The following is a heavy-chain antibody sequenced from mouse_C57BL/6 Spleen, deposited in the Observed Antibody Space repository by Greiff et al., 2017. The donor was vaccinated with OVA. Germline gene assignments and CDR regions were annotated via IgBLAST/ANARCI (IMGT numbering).Heavy chain of an antibody. J-gene: IGHJ4*01. CDR2: IDPSGGGT. V-gene: IGHV1-72*01. CDR1: GYTFTSYW. Sequence: QVQLQQPGAELVKPGASVKLSCKASGYTFTSYWMHWVKQRPGRGLEWIGRIDPSGGGTKYNEKFKSKATLTVDKPSSTAYMQLSSLTSEDSAVYYCARYPIYDGYSDYAMGYWGQGTSVTVSS. D-gene: IGHD2-3*01. CDR3: ARYPIYDGYSDYAMGY.